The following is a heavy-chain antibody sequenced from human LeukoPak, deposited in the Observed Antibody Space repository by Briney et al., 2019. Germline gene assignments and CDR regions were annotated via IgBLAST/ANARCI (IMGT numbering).Heavy chain of an antibody. J-gene: IGHJ3*02. V-gene: IGHV4-30-4*08. CDR2: IYYSGST. D-gene: IGHD2-21*02. CDR1: GGSISSGDYY. Sequence: SQTLSLTCTVSGGSISSGDYYWSWIRQPPGKGLEWIGYIYYSGSTYYNPSLKSRVTISVDTSKNQFSLKLSSVTAADTAVYYCARRVVVTAKFNDAFDIWGQGTMVTVSS. CDR3: ARRVVVTAKFNDAFDI.